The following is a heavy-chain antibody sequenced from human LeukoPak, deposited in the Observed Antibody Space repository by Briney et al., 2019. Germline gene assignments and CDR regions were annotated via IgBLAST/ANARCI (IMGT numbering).Heavy chain of an antibody. J-gene: IGHJ2*01. Sequence: PSETLSLTCTVSGGSISSYYWSWIRQPAGKGLEWIGGLYTTGSTDHNPSLKSRVTMSVDTSKNQFSLKLTSVTAADTAVYYCARVVYCTSGVCYSRWYFDLWGLGTRVTVSS. D-gene: IGHD2-8*01. V-gene: IGHV4-4*07. CDR2: LYTTGST. CDR1: GGSISSYY. CDR3: ARVVYCTSGVCYSRWYFDL.